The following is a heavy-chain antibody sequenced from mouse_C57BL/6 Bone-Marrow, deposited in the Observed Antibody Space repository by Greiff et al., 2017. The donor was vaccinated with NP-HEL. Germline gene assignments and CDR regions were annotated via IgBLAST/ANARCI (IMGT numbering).Heavy chain of an antibody. V-gene: IGHV14-4*01. D-gene: IGHD1-1*01. J-gene: IGHJ1*03. Sequence: VQLQQSGAELVRPGASVKLSCTASGFNIKDDYMHWVKQRPEQGLEWIGWIDPEHGDTEYASKFKGKATITADTSSNTAYLQLSSLTSEDTAVYYCTTDDYGSSSYWYFDVWGTGTTVTVSS. CDR2: IDPEHGDT. CDR1: GFNIKDDY. CDR3: TTDDYGSSSYWYFDV.